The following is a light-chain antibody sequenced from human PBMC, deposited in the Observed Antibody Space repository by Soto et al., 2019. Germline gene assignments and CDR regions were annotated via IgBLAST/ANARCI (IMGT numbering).Light chain of an antibody. CDR2: AAS. Sequence: AIRMTHSPSSFSASTGDRVTITCRASQGISSDLAWYQQKPGKAPKLLIYAASRLHSGVPSRFSGSGSGTDFTLTITTLQPEDFATYSCQQSFSIPTFGGGTKVDIK. CDR3: QQSFSIPT. V-gene: IGKV1-8*01. J-gene: IGKJ4*01. CDR1: QGISSD.